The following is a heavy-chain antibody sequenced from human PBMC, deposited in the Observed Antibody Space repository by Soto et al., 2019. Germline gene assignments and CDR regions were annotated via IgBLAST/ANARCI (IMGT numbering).Heavy chain of an antibody. J-gene: IGHJ5*02. Sequence: GASVKVSCKASGYTFTSYGISWVRQAPGQGLEWMGWISAYNGNTNYAQKLQGRVTMTTDTSTSTAYMELRSLRSDDTAVYYCARDLEAAAGPNWFDPWGQGTLVTVSS. D-gene: IGHD6-13*01. CDR1: GYTFTSYG. V-gene: IGHV1-18*01. CDR2: ISAYNGNT. CDR3: ARDLEAAAGPNWFDP.